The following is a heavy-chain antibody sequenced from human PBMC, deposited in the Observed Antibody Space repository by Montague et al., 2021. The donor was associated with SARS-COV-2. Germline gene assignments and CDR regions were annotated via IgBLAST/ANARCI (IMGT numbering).Heavy chain of an antibody. D-gene: IGHD3-22*01. Sequence: SETLSLTCTVSGGSISSSSYYWGWIRQPPGKGLEWIGSIYYSGSTYYNPSLKSRVTISVDTSKNQFSLKLSSVTAADTAVYHCARGFTMIVVVMRYNWFDPWGQGTLVTVSS. CDR3: ARGFTMIVVVMRYNWFDP. J-gene: IGHJ5*02. V-gene: IGHV4-39*01. CDR1: GGSISSSSYY. CDR2: IYYSGST.